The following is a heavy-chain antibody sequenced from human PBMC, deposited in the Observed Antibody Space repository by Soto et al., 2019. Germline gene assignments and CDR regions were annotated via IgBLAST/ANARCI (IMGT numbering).Heavy chain of an antibody. CDR3: ARDPNPAAAAYCYHYGMDV. CDR2: VSYDGSNK. D-gene: IGHD6-13*01. V-gene: IGHV3-30-3*01. Sequence: QVQLVESGGGVVQPGRSLRLSCAASGFTFTSNPMHWVRQAPGKGLEWVAVVSYDGSNKYYADSVKGRFTISRDNSKNTLSLQMNSLRAEDTAVYFCARDPNPAAAAYCYHYGMDVWGQGTTVTVSS. CDR1: GFTFTSNP. J-gene: IGHJ6*02.